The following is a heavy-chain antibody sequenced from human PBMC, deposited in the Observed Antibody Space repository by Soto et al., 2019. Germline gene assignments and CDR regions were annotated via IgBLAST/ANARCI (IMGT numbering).Heavy chain of an antibody. J-gene: IGHJ3*02. CDR3: ARDTIVVVTAARRSPFDI. Sequence: QVQLVESGGGVVQPGRSLRLSCAASGFTFSSYGMHWVRQAPGKGLEWVAVIWYDGSNKYYADSVKGRFTISRDNSKNTLYLQMNSLRAEDTAVYYCARDTIVVVTAARRSPFDIWGQGTMVTVSS. CDR1: GFTFSSYG. D-gene: IGHD2-21*02. V-gene: IGHV3-33*01. CDR2: IWYDGSNK.